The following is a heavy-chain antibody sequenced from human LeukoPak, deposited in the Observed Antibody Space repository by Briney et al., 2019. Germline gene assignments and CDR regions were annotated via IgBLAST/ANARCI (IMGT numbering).Heavy chain of an antibody. D-gene: IGHD1-26*01. CDR3: ARSLYSGSYNDY. J-gene: IGHJ4*02. V-gene: IGHV3-74*01. CDR2: INSDRSST. CDR1: GFTFSSYW. Sequence: GGSLRLSCDASGFTFSSYWMHWVRQAPGKGLVWVSRINSDRSSTSYADSVKGRFTISRDNAKNTLYLQMNSLRAEDTAVYYCARSLYSGSYNDYWGQGTLVTVSS.